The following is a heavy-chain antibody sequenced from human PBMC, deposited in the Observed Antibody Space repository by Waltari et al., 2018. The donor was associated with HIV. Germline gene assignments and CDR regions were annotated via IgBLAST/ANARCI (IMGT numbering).Heavy chain of an antibody. CDR1: GGTFSSYA. J-gene: IGHJ3*02. V-gene: IGHV1-69*06. CDR3: ARDPDILTGYYLRDDAFDI. CDR2: IIPIFGTA. D-gene: IGHD3-9*01. Sequence: QVQLVQSGAEVKKPGSSVKVSCKASGGTFSSYAISWVRQAPGQGLEWMGGIIPIFGTANYAQKFQGRVTITADKSTSTAYMELSSLRSEDTAVYYCARDPDILTGYYLRDDAFDIWGQGTMVTVSS.